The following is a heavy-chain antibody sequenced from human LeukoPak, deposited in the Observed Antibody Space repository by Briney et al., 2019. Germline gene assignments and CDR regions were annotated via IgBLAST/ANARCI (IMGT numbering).Heavy chain of an antibody. V-gene: IGHV1-2*02. J-gene: IGHJ4*02. D-gene: IGHD5-18*01. CDR2: INPNSGGT. Sequence: ASVKVSCKASGYTFTGYYMHWVRQAPGQGLEWMGWINPNSGGTNYAQKFQGRVTMTRDTSISTAYMELSRLRSDDTAVYYCARGPSSWIQLWTTPGNFDYWGQGTLVTVSS. CDR1: GYTFTGYY. CDR3: ARGPSSWIQLWTTPGNFDY.